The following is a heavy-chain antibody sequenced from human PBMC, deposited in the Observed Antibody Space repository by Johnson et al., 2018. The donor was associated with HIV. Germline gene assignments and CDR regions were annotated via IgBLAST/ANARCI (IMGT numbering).Heavy chain of an antibody. D-gene: IGHD6-13*01. J-gene: IGHJ3*01. CDR1: GIIVTGNF. Sequence: QVQLVESGGGLVQPGGSLRLSCAASGIIVTGNFMSWVRQAPGKGLEWVSGISWNSGFIGYADSMKGRFTISRDNAKNSLYLQMNSLRAEDTAVYYCARDDTGYSSSFDAFDVWGQGTMVTVSS. CDR2: ISWNSGFI. V-gene: IGHV3-11*05. CDR3: ARDDTGYSSSFDAFDV.